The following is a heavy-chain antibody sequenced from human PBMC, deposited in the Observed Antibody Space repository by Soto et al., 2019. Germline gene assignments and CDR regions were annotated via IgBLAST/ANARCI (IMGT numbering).Heavy chain of an antibody. D-gene: IGHD2-2*01. CDR2: LYTGGST. CDR3: ARATRYFGSFDS. V-gene: IGHV3-53*01. Sequence: EVQLVESGGGLIQPGGSLRLSCVASGFSVTSNYMTWVRQAPGKGLEWVSILYTGGSTYYSDSVKGRSTISRDTPKNTVCLQLNSLRAEDTAIYYCARATRYFGSFDSWGQGTLVSVAS. J-gene: IGHJ4*02. CDR1: GFSVTSNY.